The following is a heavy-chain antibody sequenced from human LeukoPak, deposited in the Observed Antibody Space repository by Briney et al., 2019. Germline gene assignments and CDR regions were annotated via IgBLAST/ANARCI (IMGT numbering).Heavy chain of an antibody. CDR2: INWNGGST. V-gene: IGHV3-20*04. J-gene: IGHJ4*02. CDR1: GFTFDDYG. Sequence: GGSLRLSCASSGFTFDDYGMSWVRQAPGKGLEWVSGINWNGGSTGNADSVKGRFTISRDNGKNSLYLQMNSLRAEDTALYYCARDPYYYDSSGLDWGQGTLVTVSS. D-gene: IGHD3-22*01. CDR3: ARDPYYYDSSGLD.